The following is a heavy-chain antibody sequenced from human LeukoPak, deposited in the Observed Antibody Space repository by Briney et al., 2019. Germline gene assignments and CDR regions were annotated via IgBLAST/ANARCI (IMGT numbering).Heavy chain of an antibody. CDR2: IGGSGGST. V-gene: IGHV3-23*01. CDR3: AKDQGYDSSGLDAFDI. D-gene: IGHD3-22*01. CDR1: GGSISSSN. J-gene: IGHJ3*02. Sequence: PSGTLSLTCAVSGGSISSSNWWSWVRQAPGKGLEWVSAIGGSGGSTYYADSVKGRFTISRDNSKNTLYLQMNSLRAEDTAVYYCAKDQGYDSSGLDAFDIWGQGTMVTVSS.